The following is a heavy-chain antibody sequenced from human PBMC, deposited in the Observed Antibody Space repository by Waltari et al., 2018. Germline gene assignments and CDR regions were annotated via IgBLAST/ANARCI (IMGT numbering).Heavy chain of an antibody. J-gene: IGHJ3*01. CDR2: ISYTGTT. D-gene: IGHD3-16*01. CDR3: ATYVGASIGTAAFDV. CDR1: GGSIIRTRHY. V-gene: IGHV4-39*01. Sequence: QLHLQEAGPGLVKPSETLSLTCSVSGGSIIRTRHYWAWIHQPPGKGLEWTATISYTGTTYYNPSLKSRVTISVDTSKNQFSLKLSSVTAADTAVYYCATYVGASIGTAAFDVWGQGTMVTVSS.